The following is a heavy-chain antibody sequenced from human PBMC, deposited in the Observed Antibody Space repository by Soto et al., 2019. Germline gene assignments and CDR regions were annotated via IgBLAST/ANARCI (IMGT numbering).Heavy chain of an antibody. J-gene: IGHJ4*02. CDR3: ARDSGWYPPFDY. V-gene: IGHV3-48*03. D-gene: IGHD6-19*01. CDR2: ISSSGSTI. CDR1: GFTFSSYE. Sequence: EVQLVESGGGLVQPGGSLRLSCAASGFTFSSYEMNWVRQAPGKGLEWVSYISSSGSTIYYADSVKGRFTISRDNAKNSLYLQMNSLRAEDTAVYYCARDSGWYPPFDYWGQGTLVTVSS.